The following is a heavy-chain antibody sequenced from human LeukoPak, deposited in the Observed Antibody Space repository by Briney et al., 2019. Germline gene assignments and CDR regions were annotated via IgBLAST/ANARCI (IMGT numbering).Heavy chain of an antibody. D-gene: IGHD3-22*01. CDR2: IYYSGST. Sequence: SETLSLTCTVSGGSISSYYWSWIRQPPGKGLEWIGYIYYSGSTNYNPSLKSRVTISVDTSKNQFSLKLSSVTAADTAVYYCARGSWCYDSSGNFDYWGQGTLVTVSS. CDR1: GGSISSYY. J-gene: IGHJ4*02. V-gene: IGHV4-59*01. CDR3: ARGSWCYDSSGNFDY.